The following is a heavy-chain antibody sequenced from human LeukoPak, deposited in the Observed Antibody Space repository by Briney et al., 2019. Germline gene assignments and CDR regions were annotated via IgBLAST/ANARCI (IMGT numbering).Heavy chain of an antibody. CDR2: IYYSGST. J-gene: IGHJ6*03. CDR1: GGSISSSSYY. V-gene: IGHV4-39*01. D-gene: IGHD6-25*01. Sequence: SETLSLTCTVSGGSISSSSYYWGWIRQPPGKGLEWIGSIYYSGSTYYNPSLKSRVTISVDTSKNQFSLKLSSVTPADTAVYYCARIPRIAASGAHYYMDVWGKGTTVTVSS. CDR3: ARIPRIAASGAHYYMDV.